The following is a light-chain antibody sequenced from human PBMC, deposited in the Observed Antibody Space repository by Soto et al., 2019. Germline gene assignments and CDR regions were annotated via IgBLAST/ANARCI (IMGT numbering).Light chain of an antibody. V-gene: IGLV4-69*01. Sequence: QPVLTQSPSASASLGASVKLTCTLSSGHSSYAIAWHQQQPEKGPRYLMKLNSDGSHSKGDGIPDRFSGSSSGAERYLTISILQSEDEADYYCQTWGTGVPVFGGGTKLTVL. CDR3: QTWGTGVPV. J-gene: IGLJ2*01. CDR2: LNSDGSH. CDR1: SGHSSYA.